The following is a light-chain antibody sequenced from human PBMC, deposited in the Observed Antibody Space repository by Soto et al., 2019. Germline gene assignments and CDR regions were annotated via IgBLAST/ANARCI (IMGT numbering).Light chain of an antibody. V-gene: IGKV1-5*03. Sequence: DIQMTQSPSTLSASVGDRVTITCRASQNIKNWLAWYQQKPGTAPNLLIYAASNLETGVPSRFGGSASGTEFTLSISSLQPDDFATYYCQQYNSYPWTFGQGTKVEIK. CDR1: QNIKNW. CDR3: QQYNSYPWT. J-gene: IGKJ1*01. CDR2: AAS.